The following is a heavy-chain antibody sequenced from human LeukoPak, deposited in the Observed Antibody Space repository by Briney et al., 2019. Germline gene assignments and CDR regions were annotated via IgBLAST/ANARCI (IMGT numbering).Heavy chain of an antibody. D-gene: IGHD6-19*01. V-gene: IGHV1-2*06. Sequence: ASVKVSCKASGYTFTGYYMHWVRQAPGQGLEWMGRINPNSGGTNYAQKFQGRVTMTRDTSISTAYMELSRLRSDDTAVYYCARARKGSGWYYFDYWGQGTLVTDSS. CDR1: GYTFTGYY. CDR2: INPNSGGT. CDR3: ARARKGSGWYYFDY. J-gene: IGHJ4*02.